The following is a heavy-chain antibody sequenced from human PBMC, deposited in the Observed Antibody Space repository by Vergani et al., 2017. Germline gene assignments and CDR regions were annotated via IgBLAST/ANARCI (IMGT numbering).Heavy chain of an antibody. D-gene: IGHD2-15*01. CDR1: GGSISSGGYS. Sequence: QVQLQESGPGLVKPSQTLSLTCTVSGGSISSGGYSWSWIRQHPGKGLEWIGYIYYSGSTYYNPSLKSRVTISVDTSKNQFSLKLSSVTAAYTAVYYCARERSEDIVVVVAATHPYYYYMDVWGKXP. CDR3: ARERSEDIVVVVAATHPYYYYMDV. J-gene: IGHJ6*03. V-gene: IGHV4-31*03. CDR2: IYYSGST.